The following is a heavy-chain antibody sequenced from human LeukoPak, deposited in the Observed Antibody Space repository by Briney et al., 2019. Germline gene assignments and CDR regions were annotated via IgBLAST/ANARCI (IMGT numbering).Heavy chain of an antibody. D-gene: IGHD6-13*01. CDR3: ARLRLAAAGTGSRNWFDP. CDR1: GGSISSYY. Sequence: PSETLSLTCTASGGSISSYYWSWIRQPPGKGLEWIGYIYYGGSTNYNPSLKSRVTISVDTSKNQFSLKLSSVTAADTAVYYCARLRLAAAGTGSRNWFDPWGQGTLVTVSS. V-gene: IGHV4-59*01. J-gene: IGHJ5*02. CDR2: IYYGGST.